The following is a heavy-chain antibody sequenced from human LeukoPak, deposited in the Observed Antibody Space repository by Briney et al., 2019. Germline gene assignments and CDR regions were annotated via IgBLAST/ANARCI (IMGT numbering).Heavy chain of an antibody. V-gene: IGHV4-34*01. J-gene: IGHJ6*03. D-gene: IGHD2-2*01. Sequence: SETLSLTCAVYGGSFSGYYWSWIRQPPGKGLEWIGEINHSGSTNYNPSLKSRVTISVDTFKNQFSLKLSSVTAADTAVYYCARALKIPGYCSSTSCPPFYYYYYMDVWGKGTTVTVSS. CDR3: ARALKIPGYCSSTSCPPFYYYYYMDV. CDR1: GGSFSGYY. CDR2: INHSGST.